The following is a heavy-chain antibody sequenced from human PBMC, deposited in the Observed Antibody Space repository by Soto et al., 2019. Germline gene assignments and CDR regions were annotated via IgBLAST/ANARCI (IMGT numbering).Heavy chain of an antibody. Sequence: GGSLRLSCAASGFTFDDYAMHWVRQAPGKGLEWVSGISWNSGSIGYADSVKGRFTISRDNAKNSLYLQMNSLRAEDTALYYCAKAAPGPYIAVAGYFDYWGQGTLVTVSS. CDR3: AKAAPGPYIAVAGYFDY. J-gene: IGHJ4*02. CDR2: ISWNSGSI. V-gene: IGHV3-9*01. CDR1: GFTFDDYA. D-gene: IGHD6-19*01.